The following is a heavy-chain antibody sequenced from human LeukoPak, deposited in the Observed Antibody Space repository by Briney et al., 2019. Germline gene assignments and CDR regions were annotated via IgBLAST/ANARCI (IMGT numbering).Heavy chain of an antibody. CDR1: GGSISSSSYY. CDR2: IYYSGST. Sequence: SETLSLTCTVSGGSISSSSYYWGWIRQPPGKGLEWIGSIYYSGSTYYNPSLKSRVTISVDTPKNQFSLKLSSVTAADTAVYYCARHQPTQDGYFDYWGQGTLVTVSS. V-gene: IGHV4-39*01. D-gene: IGHD5-24*01. J-gene: IGHJ4*02. CDR3: ARHQPTQDGYFDY.